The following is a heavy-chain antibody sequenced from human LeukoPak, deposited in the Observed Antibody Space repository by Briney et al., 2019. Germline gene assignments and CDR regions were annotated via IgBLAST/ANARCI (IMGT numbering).Heavy chain of an antibody. D-gene: IGHD6-19*01. Sequence: SETLSLTCAVYVGSFSGYYWSWIRQPPGKGLEWIVEINHSGSTNYNPSLTSRVNISVDTSKNQFSLKLSSVIAAHTAVYYCARLTSSGWYCRHGMDVWGQGTTVTVSS. V-gene: IGHV4-34*01. CDR3: ARLTSSGWYCRHGMDV. CDR2: INHSGST. CDR1: VGSFSGYY. J-gene: IGHJ6*02.